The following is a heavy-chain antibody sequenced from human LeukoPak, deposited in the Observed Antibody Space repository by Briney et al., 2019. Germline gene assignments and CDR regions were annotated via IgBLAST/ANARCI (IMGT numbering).Heavy chain of an antibody. D-gene: IGHD3-22*01. V-gene: IGHV1-69*05. CDR2: IIPIFGTA. J-gene: IGHJ3*02. CDR3: TDSSGYYSHDAFDI. Sequence: SVKVSCKAAGGTFSSYAISWVRQAPGQGLEWMGGIIPIFGTANYAQKFQGRVTITTDESTSTAYMELSSLRSEDTAVYYCTDSSGYYSHDAFDIWGQGTMVTVSS. CDR1: GGTFSSYA.